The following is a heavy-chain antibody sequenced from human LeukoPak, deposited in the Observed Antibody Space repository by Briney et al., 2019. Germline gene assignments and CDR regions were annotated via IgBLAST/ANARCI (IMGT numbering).Heavy chain of an antibody. V-gene: IGHV1-8*03. D-gene: IGHD6-6*01. Sequence: ASVKVSCTASGCTFTSYDINWVRQATGQGLEWMGWMNPNSGNTGYAQKFQGRVTITRNTSISTAYMELSSLRSEDTAVYYCARGTSSSPTDYWGQGTLVTVSS. J-gene: IGHJ4*02. CDR3: ARGTSSSPTDY. CDR2: MNPNSGNT. CDR1: GCTFTSYD.